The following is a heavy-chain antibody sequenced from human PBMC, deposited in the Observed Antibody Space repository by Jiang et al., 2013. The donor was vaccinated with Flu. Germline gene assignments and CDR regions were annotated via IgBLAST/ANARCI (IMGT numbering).Heavy chain of an antibody. Sequence: SCKASGYTFTTYWIGWVRQMPGKGLEWMGIIYPDDSEITYSPSFEGQVTISADKSVNTAYLQWSSVKASDTAMYFCARRRYRYGLGYDSWGQGTLVTVSS. J-gene: IGHJ4*02. CDR1: GYTFTTYW. CDR3: ARRRYRYGLGYDS. V-gene: IGHV5-51*01. CDR2: IYPDDSEI. D-gene: IGHD5-24*01.